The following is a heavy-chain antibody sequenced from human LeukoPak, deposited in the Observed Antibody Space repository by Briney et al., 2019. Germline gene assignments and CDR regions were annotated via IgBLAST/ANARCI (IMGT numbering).Heavy chain of an antibody. Sequence: PSETLSLTCTISGAFGGSIGSYYWSWIRQPPGKGLEWIGYVYYSGSTNYNPSLKSRVTISIDTSKTQFSLKLNSVTAADTAVYYCARASNYDTSGYYFYWYFDLWGRGTLVTVSS. CDR2: VYYSGST. J-gene: IGHJ2*01. CDR3: ARASNYDTSGYYFYWYFDL. CDR1: GAFGGSIGSYY. D-gene: IGHD3-22*01. V-gene: IGHV4-59*01.